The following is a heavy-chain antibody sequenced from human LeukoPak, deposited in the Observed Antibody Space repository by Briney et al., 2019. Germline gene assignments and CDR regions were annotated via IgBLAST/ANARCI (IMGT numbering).Heavy chain of an antibody. CDR1: GFTISSYA. D-gene: IGHD5-18*01. Sequence: WESLTLTCAASGFTISSYAMSWVRQAPGKGLEWVSDISGSGGSTHYAHSVKGRFTISRDNSKNTLYLQMNSLRAEDTAVYYWAKVDGYSYGYIRYFDYWGQGTLVTVSS. CDR3: AKVDGYSYGYIRYFDY. V-gene: IGHV3-23*01. CDR2: ISGSGGST. J-gene: IGHJ4*02.